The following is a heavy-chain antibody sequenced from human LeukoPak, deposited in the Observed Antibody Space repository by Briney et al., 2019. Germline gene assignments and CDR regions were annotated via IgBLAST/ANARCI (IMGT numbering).Heavy chain of an antibody. V-gene: IGHV1-69*01. CDR1: GGTLSTYA. J-gene: IGHJ4*02. Sequence: SVKVSCKASGGTLSTYAISWVRQAPGQGLEWMGGIVPMFNTINYAQKFQGRVTITADESTSTVYMELSSLRSDDTAVYYCASPPSGDGGSFEYWGQGTLDTVSS. CDR3: ASPPSGDGGSFEY. CDR2: IVPMFNTI. D-gene: IGHD3-10*01.